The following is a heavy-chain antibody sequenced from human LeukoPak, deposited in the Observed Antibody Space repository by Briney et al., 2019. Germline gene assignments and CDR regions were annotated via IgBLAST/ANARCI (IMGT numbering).Heavy chain of an antibody. V-gene: IGHV1-69*01. D-gene: IGHD2-2*01. Sequence: GASVKVSCKASGGTFSSYAISWVRQAPGQGLEWMGGIIPIFGTANYAQKFQGRVTITADESTSTAYMELSSLRSEDTAVYYCARHIVVVPSWAFDIWGQGTMVTVSS. CDR3: ARHIVVVPSWAFDI. J-gene: IGHJ3*02. CDR1: GGTFSSYA. CDR2: IIPIFGTA.